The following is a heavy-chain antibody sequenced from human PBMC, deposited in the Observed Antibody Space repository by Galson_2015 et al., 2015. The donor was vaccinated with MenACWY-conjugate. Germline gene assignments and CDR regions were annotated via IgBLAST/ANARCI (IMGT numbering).Heavy chain of an antibody. CDR2: IYSGGNT. D-gene: IGHD3-10*01. CDR1: GLTVSSNY. J-gene: IGHJ6*02. CDR3: ARDRRFSSRGVVTSSRMDV. V-gene: IGHV3-53*01. Sequence: SLRLSCAASGLTVSSNYMSWVRQAPGKGLEWVSIIYSGGNTYYADSVKGRFTISRDNSKNTLYLQMNSLRAEDTAVDYCARDRRFSSRGVVTSSRMDVWGQGTPVTVSS.